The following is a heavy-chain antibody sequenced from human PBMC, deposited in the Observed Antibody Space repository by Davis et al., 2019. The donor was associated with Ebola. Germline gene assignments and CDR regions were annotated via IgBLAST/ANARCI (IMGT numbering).Heavy chain of an antibody. CDR2: ISGSGGST. CDR3: ARYRSYYDFWSGTPPYYYYMDV. J-gene: IGHJ6*03. CDR1: GFTFSSYA. V-gene: IGHV3-23*01. D-gene: IGHD3-3*01. Sequence: PGGSLRLSCAASGFTFSSYAMSWVRQAPGKGLEWVSAISGSGGSTYYADSVKGRFTISRDNSKNTLYLQMNSLRAEDTAVYYCARYRSYYDFWSGTPPYYYYMDVWGKGTTVTVSS.